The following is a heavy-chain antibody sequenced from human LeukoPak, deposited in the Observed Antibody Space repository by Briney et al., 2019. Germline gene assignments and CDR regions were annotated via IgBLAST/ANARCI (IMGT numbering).Heavy chain of an antibody. CDR2: IIPILGIA. CDR1: GGTFSSYT. Sequence: SVRVSCKASGGTFSSYTISWVRQAPGQGLEWMGRIIPILGIANYAQKFQGRVTITADKSTSTAYMELSSLRSEDTAVYYCARDSDSSGYYLDYWGQGTLVTVSS. CDR3: ARDSDSSGYYLDY. V-gene: IGHV1-69*04. D-gene: IGHD3-22*01. J-gene: IGHJ4*02.